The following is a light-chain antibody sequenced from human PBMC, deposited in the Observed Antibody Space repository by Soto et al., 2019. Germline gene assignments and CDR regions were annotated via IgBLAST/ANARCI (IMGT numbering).Light chain of an antibody. CDR3: MQSTQLPPT. CDR2: EXS. J-gene: IGKJ5*01. V-gene: IGKV2D-29*02. Sequence: MTQTPLSLSVASGQAASMTXKSRQSLLLITGETFLFLXLQKPGXSPQXXXYEXSTRVSGVPDRLSGSGSGTDFTREISRVKTDDAGSYDCMQSTQLPPTVGQGTRLEIK. CDR1: QSLLLITGETF.